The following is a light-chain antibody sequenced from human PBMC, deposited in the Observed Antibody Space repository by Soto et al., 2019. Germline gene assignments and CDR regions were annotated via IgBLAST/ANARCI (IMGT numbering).Light chain of an antibody. CDR3: SSYTSSTLYV. CDR1: SSDVGGYNY. V-gene: IGLV2-14*01. CDR2: DVS. Sequence: QSALTQPASVSGSPGQSITISCTGTSSDVGGYNYVSWYQQHPGKAPKLMIYDVSNRPSGVSNRFSGSKSGNTASLTISGLQAEDVADYYCSSYTSSTLYVFGTGTKVNVL. J-gene: IGLJ1*01.